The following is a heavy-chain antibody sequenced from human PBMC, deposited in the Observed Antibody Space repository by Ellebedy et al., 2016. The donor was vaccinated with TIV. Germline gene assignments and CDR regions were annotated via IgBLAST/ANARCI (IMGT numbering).Heavy chain of an antibody. Sequence: SETLSLXXTVSGGSITSYFWSWVRQPPGKGLELIGYVYYNGRTNYNPSLKSRATISGDTSKNQFSLKLSSVTAADAAVYYCARTTSGWPFDYWGQGILVTVSS. CDR2: VYYNGRT. CDR3: ARTTSGWPFDY. V-gene: IGHV4-59*01. D-gene: IGHD6-19*01. CDR1: GGSITSYF. J-gene: IGHJ4*02.